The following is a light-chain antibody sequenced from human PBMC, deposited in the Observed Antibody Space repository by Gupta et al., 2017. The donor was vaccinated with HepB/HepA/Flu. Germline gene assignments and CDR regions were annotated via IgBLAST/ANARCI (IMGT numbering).Light chain of an antibody. CDR2: GAS. Sequence: EIVLTQSPGTLSLSPGERATLSCRASQSVSSSYLAWYQQKPGQAPRLLIYGASSRATGIPDRFSGSGSGTDFTLTISRLEPEDFAVCYCQQYGSSPMCSFGQGTKLEIK. CDR3: QQYGSSPMCS. CDR1: QSVSSSY. V-gene: IGKV3-20*01. J-gene: IGKJ2*04.